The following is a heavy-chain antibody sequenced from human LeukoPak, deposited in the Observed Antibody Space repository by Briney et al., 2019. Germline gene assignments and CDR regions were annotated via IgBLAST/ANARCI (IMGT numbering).Heavy chain of an antibody. CDR2: ISGCGGST. CDR1: GCTFSSYA. J-gene: IGHJ4*02. D-gene: IGHD5-12*01. V-gene: IGHV3-23*01. Sequence: GGSLRLSCAASGCTFSSYAMSWVRQAPGKGLEWVTAISGCGGSTYYADSVTGRFTTSRDNSKNTLYLQMTSLRAEDTAVYYCAKDLGRYSGYEVGLGALWYWGQGTLVTVSS. CDR3: AKDLGRYSGYEVGLGALWY.